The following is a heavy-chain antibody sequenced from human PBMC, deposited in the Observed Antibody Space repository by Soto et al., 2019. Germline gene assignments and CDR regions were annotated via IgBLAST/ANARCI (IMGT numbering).Heavy chain of an antibody. CDR3: ARGPIVEYSSSPPTFDY. CDR2: IIPIFGTA. V-gene: IGHV1-69*13. CDR1: GGTFSSYA. Sequence: GASVKVSCKASGGTFSSYAISWVRQAPGQGLEWMGGIIPIFGTANYAQKFQGRVTITADESTSTAYMELSSLRSEDTAVYYCARGPIVEYSSSPPTFDYWGQGTLVTVSS. D-gene: IGHD6-6*01. J-gene: IGHJ4*02.